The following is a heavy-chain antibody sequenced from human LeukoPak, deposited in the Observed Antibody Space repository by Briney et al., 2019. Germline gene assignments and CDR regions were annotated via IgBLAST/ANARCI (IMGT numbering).Heavy chain of an antibody. CDR1: GDSIKSNY. D-gene: IGHD2-15*01. CDR2: IYYGGST. CDR3: ARLLAGCPGGRCRAHFDY. J-gene: IGHJ4*02. Sequence: SETLSLTXSVSGDSIKSNYWSWMRQPPGKGLEWIGYIYYGGSTNYNPSLKSRVSMSVDTSKNQFSLNLSSVTAADTAVYHCARLLAGCPGGRCRAHFDYWGQGTLVTVSS. V-gene: IGHV4-59*01.